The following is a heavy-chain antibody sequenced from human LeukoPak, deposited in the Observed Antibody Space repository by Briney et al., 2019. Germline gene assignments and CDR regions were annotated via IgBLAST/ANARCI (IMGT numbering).Heavy chain of an antibody. D-gene: IGHD1-1*01. CDR3: AKGQELDDGVFDS. CDR2: IRSNGETV. Sequence: GGSLRLSCAASGFTFSRIAMSWVRQAPGKGLEWVSAIRSNGETVYNADSVKGRFTISRDNSRQTLFLQMCSLRVEDTATYYCAKGQELDDGVFDSWGQGTLVTVSS. V-gene: IGHV3-23*01. J-gene: IGHJ4*02. CDR1: GFTFSRIA.